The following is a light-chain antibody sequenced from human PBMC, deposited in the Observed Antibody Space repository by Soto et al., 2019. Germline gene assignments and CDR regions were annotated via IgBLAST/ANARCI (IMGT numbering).Light chain of an antibody. CDR2: GNS. J-gene: IGLJ1*01. V-gene: IGLV1-40*01. CDR3: QSYCSILSGLV. Sequence: QSVLTQPPSVSGAPGQRVTISRTGSSSNIGAGYDVHWYQPLPGTAPKLLIYGNSNRPSGVPDRFSGSKSGTSASLAITGLQAEDGADYYCQSYCSILSGLVFGTGTKVTVL. CDR1: SSNIGAGYD.